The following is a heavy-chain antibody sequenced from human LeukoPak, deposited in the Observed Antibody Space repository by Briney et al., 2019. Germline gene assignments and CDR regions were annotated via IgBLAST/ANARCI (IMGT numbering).Heavy chain of an antibody. V-gene: IGHV5-51*01. CDR1: GYIFTNYW. J-gene: IGHJ3*02. Sequence: GESLKISCRASGYIFTNYWIAWVRWMPGEGLQWMGIILPGDSDTRYSPSFRGQVTISAETSTRTAYLQWTSLRASDSAIHYCARQGAGASYYDPTGLPRGAFDSWGQGTTVTVSS. CDR3: ARQGAGASYYDPTGLPRGAFDS. CDR2: ILPGDSDT. D-gene: IGHD3-22*01.